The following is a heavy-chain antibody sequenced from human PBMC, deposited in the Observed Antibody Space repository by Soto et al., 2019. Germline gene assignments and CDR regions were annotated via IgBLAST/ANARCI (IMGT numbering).Heavy chain of an antibody. V-gene: IGHV3-30*18. Sequence: QVQLVESGGGVVQPGRSLRLSCAASGFTFSSYGMHWVRQAPGKGLEWVAVISYDGSNKYYADSVKGRFTISRDNSKNTLYLQMNSLRAEDTAVYYCAKDHTVWSGPPLVDYWGQGTLVTVSS. CDR2: ISYDGSNK. D-gene: IGHD3-3*01. CDR1: GFTFSSYG. J-gene: IGHJ4*02. CDR3: AKDHTVWSGPPLVDY.